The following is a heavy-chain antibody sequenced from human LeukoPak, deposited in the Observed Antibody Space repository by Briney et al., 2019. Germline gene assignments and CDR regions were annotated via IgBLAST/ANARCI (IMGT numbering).Heavy chain of an antibody. CDR3: ARVIVVVPRSYYYMDL. V-gene: IGHV3-30*01. CDR2: ISYDGSNK. CDR1: GFTFSSYA. D-gene: IGHD3-22*01. Sequence: GGSLRLSCAASGFTFSSYAMHWVRQAPGKGLEWVAVISYDGSNKYYADSVRGRFTISRDNSKNTLYLQMNSLRAEDTAVYYCARVIVVVPRSYYYMDLWGKGTTVTVS. J-gene: IGHJ6*03.